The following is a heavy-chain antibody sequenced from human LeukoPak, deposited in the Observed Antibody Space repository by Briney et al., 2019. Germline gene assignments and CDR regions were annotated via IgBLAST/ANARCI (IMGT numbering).Heavy chain of an antibody. D-gene: IGHD5-24*01. CDR1: GDSISKDYYC. J-gene: IGHJ5*01. CDR2: IYNNANT. V-gene: IGHV4-39*07. Sequence: SETLSLTCTVSGDSISKDYYCWAWIRQPPGKGLEWIGTIYNNANTYYNPPLESRVTMSVDTSKNQISLTLTSVTAADTAVYYCARDHIDGFNPNNWFDSWGQGTLVTVSS. CDR3: ARDHIDGFNPNNWFDS.